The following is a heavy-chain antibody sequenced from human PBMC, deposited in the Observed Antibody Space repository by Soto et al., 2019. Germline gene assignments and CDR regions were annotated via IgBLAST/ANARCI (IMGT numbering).Heavy chain of an antibody. V-gene: IGHV3-15*01. Sequence: GGSLRLSCAASGFTFRNAWMSWVRQAPGKGLEWVGRIKSKTDGGTTDYAAPVKGRFTISRDDSKNTLYLQMNSLKTEDTAVYYCTYSRSLEWLSNFDYWGQGTLVTVSS. J-gene: IGHJ4*02. CDR1: GFTFRNAW. CDR2: IKSKTDGGTT. D-gene: IGHD3-3*01. CDR3: TYSRSLEWLSNFDY.